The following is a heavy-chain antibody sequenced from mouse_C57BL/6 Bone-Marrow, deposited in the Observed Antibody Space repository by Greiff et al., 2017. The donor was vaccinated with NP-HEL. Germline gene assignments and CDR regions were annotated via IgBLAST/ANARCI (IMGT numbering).Heavy chain of an antibody. CDR2: INSDGGST. V-gene: IGHV5-2*01. J-gene: IGHJ3*01. D-gene: IGHD3-1*01. Sequence: DVQLQESGGGLVQPGESLKLSCASHEYEYPSHDMSWVRKTPAKRLELVAAINSDGGSTYYPDTLESRFILSRDNTKMTLYLQMSSLRSEDTALYDCARHAGLAWFAYWGQGTLVTVSS. CDR3: ARHAGLAWFAY. CDR1: EYEYPSHD.